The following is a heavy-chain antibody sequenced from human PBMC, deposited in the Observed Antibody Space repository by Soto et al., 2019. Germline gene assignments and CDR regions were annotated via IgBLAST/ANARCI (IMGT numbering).Heavy chain of an antibody. Sequence: PSETLSLTCTFSGGSISSGGYYWSWIRQHPGKGLEWIGYIYYSGSTYYNPSLKSRVTISVDTSKNQFSLKLSSVTAADTAVYYCARRGYCTNGVCYYGMDVWGQGTTVTVSS. D-gene: IGHD2-8*01. CDR2: IYYSGST. CDR1: GGSISSGGYY. CDR3: ARRGYCTNGVCYYGMDV. V-gene: IGHV4-31*03. J-gene: IGHJ6*02.